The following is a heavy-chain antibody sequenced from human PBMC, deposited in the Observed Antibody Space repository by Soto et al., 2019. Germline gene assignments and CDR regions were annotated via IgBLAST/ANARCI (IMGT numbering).Heavy chain of an antibody. CDR2: ISGSGGST. V-gene: IGHV3-23*01. CDR3: AKDQALHSGWENPSFDY. J-gene: IGHJ4*02. Sequence: GGSLRLSCAASGFTFSSYAMSWVRQAPGKGLEWVSAISGSGGSTYYADSVKGRFTISRDNSKNTLYLQMNSLRAEDTAVYYCAKDQALHSGWENPSFDYWGQGTLVTVSS. D-gene: IGHD6-19*01. CDR1: GFTFSSYA.